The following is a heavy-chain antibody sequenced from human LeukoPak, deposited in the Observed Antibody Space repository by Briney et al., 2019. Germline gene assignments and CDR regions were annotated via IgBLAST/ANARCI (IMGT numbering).Heavy chain of an antibody. CDR3: ARERRDGYNIYFDY. D-gene: IGHD5-24*01. Sequence: SETLSLTCTVSGGSISGYYWSWIRQPPGKGLEWIAYISYSGSTNYNPSLKSRVTISVDTSKNQFSLKLSSVTAADTAVYYCARERRDGYNIYFDYWGQGTLVTVSS. J-gene: IGHJ4*02. V-gene: IGHV4-59*12. CDR1: GGSISGYY. CDR2: ISYSGST.